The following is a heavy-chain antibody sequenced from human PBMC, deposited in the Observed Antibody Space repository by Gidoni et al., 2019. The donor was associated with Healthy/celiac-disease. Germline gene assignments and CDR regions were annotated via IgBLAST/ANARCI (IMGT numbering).Heavy chain of an antibody. CDR3: ARGGYYDSSGQAPFDY. CDR1: GFTFSSYG. J-gene: IGHJ4*02. Sequence: QVQLVESGGGVVQPGRSLRLSCAASGFTFSSYGMHWVRQAPGKGLEWVAVIWYDGSNKYYADSVKGRFTISRDNSKNTLYLQMNSLRAEDTAVYYCARGGYYDSSGQAPFDYWGQGTLVTVSS. D-gene: IGHD3-22*01. V-gene: IGHV3-33*01. CDR2: IWYDGSNK.